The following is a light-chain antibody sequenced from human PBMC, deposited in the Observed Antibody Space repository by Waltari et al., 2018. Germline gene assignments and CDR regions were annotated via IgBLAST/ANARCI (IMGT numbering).Light chain of an antibody. CDR2: AAS. CDR1: QGISKS. V-gene: IGKV1-NL1*01. CDR3: QQYYFTSLT. Sequence: DIQMTQSPSSPSASSGDRVTTTCRASQGISKSLAWYQQKPGKAPNLLLYAASRLESGVPSRFSGSGSGTDYTLTINSLQPEDFATYFCQQYYFTSLTFGQGTKVEIK. J-gene: IGKJ1*01.